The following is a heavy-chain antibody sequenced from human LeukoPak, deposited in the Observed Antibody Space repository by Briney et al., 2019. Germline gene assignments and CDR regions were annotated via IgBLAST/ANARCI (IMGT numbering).Heavy chain of an antibody. CDR2: IYYSGST. Sequence: PSETLSLTCTVSGGSISGYYWSWIRQPPGKGLEWIGYIYYSGSTNYNPSLKSRVTISGDTSKNQFSLKLSSVTAADTAVYYCARRRMTTVTTRYFDLWGRGTLVTVSS. D-gene: IGHD4-17*01. CDR3: ARRRMTTVTTRYFDL. V-gene: IGHV4-59*08. J-gene: IGHJ2*01. CDR1: GGSISGYY.